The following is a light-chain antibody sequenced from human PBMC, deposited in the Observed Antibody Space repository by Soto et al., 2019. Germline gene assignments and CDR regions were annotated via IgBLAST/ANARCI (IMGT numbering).Light chain of an antibody. V-gene: IGLV2-14*03. CDR2: DVN. Sequence: QSVLTQPASVSGSPGQSITISCTGTSRDIGAYNFVSWYQQHPDKATKLMLYDVNIRPSGDSTRLSGSKSGNTASLTISGLQAEDEAEYYCTSWTTSTTVRFGGGTKVTVL. CDR1: SRDIGAYNF. J-gene: IGLJ2*01. CDR3: TSWTTSTTVR.